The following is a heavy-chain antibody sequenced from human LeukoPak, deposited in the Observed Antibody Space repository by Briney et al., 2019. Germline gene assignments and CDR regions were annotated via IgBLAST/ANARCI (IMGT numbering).Heavy chain of an antibody. CDR2: IYYSGST. Sequence: PSETLSLTCTVSGGSISSSSYYWGWIRQPPGKGLEWIGSIYYSGSTYYNPSLKSRVTISVDTSKNQFSLKLSSVTAADTAVYYCARQGRWLQSRLFDYWGQGTLVTVSS. J-gene: IGHJ4*02. V-gene: IGHV4-39*01. CDR1: GGSISSSSYY. CDR3: ARQGRWLQSRLFDY. D-gene: IGHD5-24*01.